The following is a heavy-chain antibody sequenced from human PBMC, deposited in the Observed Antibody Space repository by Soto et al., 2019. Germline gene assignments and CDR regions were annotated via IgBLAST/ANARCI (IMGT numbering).Heavy chain of an antibody. CDR3: AKDMQSYGDYDYYCYGMDV. V-gene: IGHV3-30*18. D-gene: IGHD4-17*01. CDR2: ISYDGTNK. J-gene: IGHJ6*02. Sequence: QVQLVESGGGEVQPGRSLTLSCAASGFTFSTYGMHWVRQTPGKGLEWVAVISYDGTNKFYSDSVKGRFTISRDNFKKTLTLQMNSLRDDDTAVYSCAKDMQSYGDYDYYCYGMDVWGLGPRVTVS. CDR1: GFTFSTYG.